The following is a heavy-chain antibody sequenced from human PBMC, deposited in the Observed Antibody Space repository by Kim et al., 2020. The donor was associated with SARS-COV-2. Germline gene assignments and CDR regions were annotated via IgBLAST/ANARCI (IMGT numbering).Heavy chain of an antibody. V-gene: IGHV1-3*01. Sequence: ASVKVSCETSGYTFTRYAIHWVRQAPGQRPEWMGWINGGNGNKKYSQKFQDRVTITRDTSASTAYMELSSLRSEDAAVYYCARDAGSGSLYGLDVWGQGTSVTVYS. CDR2: INGGNGNK. CDR3: ARDAGSGSLYGLDV. CDR1: GYTFTRYA. D-gene: IGHD6-19*01. J-gene: IGHJ6*02.